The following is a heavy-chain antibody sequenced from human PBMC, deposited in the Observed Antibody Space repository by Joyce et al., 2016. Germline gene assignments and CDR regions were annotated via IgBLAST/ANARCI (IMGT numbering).Heavy chain of an antibody. CDR3: ARRAYGSGTKTYYFDY. Sequence: EVQLVQSGAEMKKPGESLTISCQGSGYSFTGYYIGWVRQVPGKGLEWLGVVNPFDSDTTDSPSFQGQVTISADKSTSIAYLQWRSLKASDTAIYYCARRAYGSGTKTYYFDYWGPGTLVTVSS. J-gene: IGHJ4*02. D-gene: IGHD3-10*01. V-gene: IGHV5-51*01. CDR1: GYSFTGYY. CDR2: VNPFDSDT.